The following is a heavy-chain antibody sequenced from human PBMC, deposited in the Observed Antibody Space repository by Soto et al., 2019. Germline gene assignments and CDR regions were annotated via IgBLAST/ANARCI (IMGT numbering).Heavy chain of an antibody. V-gene: IGHV3-48*02. CDR3: AGVSTLSRGSGENDY. D-gene: IGHD3-10*01. J-gene: IGHJ4*02. CDR2: ISSSSSTI. CDR1: GFTFSSYS. Sequence: EVQLVESGGGLVQPGGSLRLSCAASGFTFSSYSMNWVRQAPGKGLEWVSYISSSSSTIYYAVSVKGRFTISRDNAKNSLYLLMNSLRDENAAVYYCAGVSTLSRGSGENDYWGQGTLVTVSS.